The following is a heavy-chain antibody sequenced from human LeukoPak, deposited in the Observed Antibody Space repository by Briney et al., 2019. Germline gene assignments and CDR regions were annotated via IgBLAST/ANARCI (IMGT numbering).Heavy chain of an antibody. Sequence: PSETLSLTCTVSGGSISFSSYYWGWIRQPPGKGLEWIGSIYYSGSTYYNPSLKSRVTISLDTSKNQFSLKLSSVTAADTAVYYCAREDGDYVFYWGQGTLVTVSS. V-gene: IGHV4-39*07. J-gene: IGHJ4*02. CDR3: AREDGDYVFY. D-gene: IGHD4-17*01. CDR1: GGSISFSSYY. CDR2: IYYSGST.